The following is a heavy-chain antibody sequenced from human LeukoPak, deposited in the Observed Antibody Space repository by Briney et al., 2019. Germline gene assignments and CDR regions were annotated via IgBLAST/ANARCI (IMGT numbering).Heavy chain of an antibody. CDR3: ARESSLQLILFDY. CDR2: IKQDGSEK. D-gene: IGHD6-6*01. J-gene: IGHJ4*02. V-gene: IGHV3-7*01. CDR1: GFTFSSYW. Sequence: PGGSLRLSCAASGFTFSSYWMSWVRQAPGKGLEWVANIKQDGSEKYYVDSVKGRFTISRDNAKNSLYLQMNSLRAEDTAVYYCARESSLQLILFDYWGQGTPVTVSS.